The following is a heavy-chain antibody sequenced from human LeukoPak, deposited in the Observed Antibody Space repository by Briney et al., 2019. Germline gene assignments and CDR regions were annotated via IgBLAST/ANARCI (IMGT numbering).Heavy chain of an antibody. V-gene: IGHV4-39*07. CDR2: IYYSGST. J-gene: IGHJ4*02. CDR1: GGSISSSSYY. Sequence: PSETLSLTCTVSGGSISSSSYYWSWIRQPPGKGLEWIGSIYYSGSTYYNPSLKSRVTMSVDTSKNQFSLQLSSVTAADTAVYYCATDSRIMGAPGAFDYWGQGTLVTVSS. D-gene: IGHD1-26*01. CDR3: ATDSRIMGAPGAFDY.